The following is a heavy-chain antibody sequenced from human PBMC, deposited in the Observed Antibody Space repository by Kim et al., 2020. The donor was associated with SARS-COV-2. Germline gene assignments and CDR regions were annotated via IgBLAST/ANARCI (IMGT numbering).Heavy chain of an antibody. CDR2: INHSGRT. CDR3: ARILSNTSGWGSHYCDL. J-gene: IGHJ2*01. CDR1: GGSFSGYY. Sequence: SETLSLTCAVYGGSFSGYYWSWIRQPPGKGLEWIGEINHSGRTNYNPSLKSRVTISVNTSKNQFSLKLTSVTAADTAVYYFARILSNTSGWGSHYCDLWG. V-gene: IGHV4-34*01. D-gene: IGHD3-10*01.